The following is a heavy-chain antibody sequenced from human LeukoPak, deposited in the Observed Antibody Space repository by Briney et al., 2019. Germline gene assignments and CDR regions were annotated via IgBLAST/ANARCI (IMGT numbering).Heavy chain of an antibody. J-gene: IGHJ4*02. CDR3: ARDLAGQYCSSTTYCTFIRDTYFDY. V-gene: IGHV1-18*01. D-gene: IGHD2-2*02. Sequence: ASVKVSCKASGYTFTSYGISWVRQAPGQGLEWMGWISAYNGNTNYAQKLQGRVTMTTDTSTSTADMELRSLRSDDTAVYYCARDLAGQYCSSTTYCTFIRDTYFDYWGQGTLVTVSS. CDR1: GYTFTSYG. CDR2: ISAYNGNT.